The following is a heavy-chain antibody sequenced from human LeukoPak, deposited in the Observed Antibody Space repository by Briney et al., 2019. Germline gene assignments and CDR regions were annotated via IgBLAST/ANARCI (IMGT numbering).Heavy chain of an antibody. CDR2: LNEDGRGE. Sequence: GGSLRLSCVASGFTFGRYWMSWVRQTPGKGLEWVALLNEDGRGERYVDSVKGRFTVSRDNAKNSVSLQLNSLRVEDTGVYYCARYHAWGSVDIWGQGTMVTVSS. D-gene: IGHD3-16*01. J-gene: IGHJ3*02. V-gene: IGHV3-7*01. CDR3: ARYHAWGSVDI. CDR1: GFTFGRYW.